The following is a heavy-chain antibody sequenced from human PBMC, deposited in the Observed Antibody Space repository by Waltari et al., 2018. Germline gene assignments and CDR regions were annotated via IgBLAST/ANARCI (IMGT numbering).Heavy chain of an antibody. CDR2: ITSSSRST. CDR1: GFTFHSYA. CDR3: AKGTAAFYYGMDV. J-gene: IGHJ6*02. Sequence: EVQLLESGGDLVQPGGSLTLSCAASGFTFHSYAMNWVRQAPGKWLEWVSAITSSSRSTYYADSVKGRFTISRDNSKNTAYLQMNSLRAGDTAIYYCAKGTAAFYYGMDVWGQGTTVTVSS. V-gene: IGHV3-23*01. D-gene: IGHD3-16*01.